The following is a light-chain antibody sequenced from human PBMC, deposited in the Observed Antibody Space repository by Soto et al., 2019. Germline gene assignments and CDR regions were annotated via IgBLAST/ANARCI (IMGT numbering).Light chain of an antibody. Sequence: QSALTQPRSVSGSPGQSVTISCTGTSSDVGGYNYVSWYQQHPGQAPKVMIYDVSDRPSGFPDRFSGSKSGNTASLTISGLQAEDEADYYCRSYEGSTRYVFGTGTKVTVL. CDR3: RSYEGSTRYV. J-gene: IGLJ1*01. CDR1: SSDVGGYNY. CDR2: DVS. V-gene: IGLV2-11*01.